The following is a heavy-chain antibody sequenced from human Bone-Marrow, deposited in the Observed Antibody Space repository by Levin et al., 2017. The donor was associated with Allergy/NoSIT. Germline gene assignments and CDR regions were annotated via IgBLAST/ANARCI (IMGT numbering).Heavy chain of an antibody. CDR1: GYSFPTYW. J-gene: IGHJ6*02. D-gene: IGHD2-2*01. CDR2: IYPDDSDS. CDR3: ARLGCSRPTWYAPMFFYYALDV. Sequence: GESLKISCQGSGYSFPTYWIGWVRQMPGKGLEWLGIIYPDDSDSRYSRSFRDQVTFSVDKSTNTAYLQWSSLQSSDTAIYYCARLGCSRPTWYAPMFFYYALDVWGQGTTVTVSS. V-gene: IGHV5-51*01.